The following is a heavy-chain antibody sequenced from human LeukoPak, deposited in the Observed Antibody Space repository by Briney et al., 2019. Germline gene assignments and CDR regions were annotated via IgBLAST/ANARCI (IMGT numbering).Heavy chain of an antibody. V-gene: IGHV3-48*03. Sequence: GGSLRLSCTASGFTFSSYDMNWVRQATGKGLEWISYISASGSLIYYRDSVKGRFTISRDNAKNSLYLAMSSLRDEDTAVYYCARETYSGGFWGQGTLVTVSS. CDR1: GFTFSSYD. J-gene: IGHJ4*02. CDR2: ISASGSLI. D-gene: IGHD1-26*01. CDR3: ARETYSGGF.